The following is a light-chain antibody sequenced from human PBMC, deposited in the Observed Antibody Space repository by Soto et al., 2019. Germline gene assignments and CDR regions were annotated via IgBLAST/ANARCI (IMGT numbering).Light chain of an antibody. CDR1: GSDVGEYNY. Sequence: QSALAQPASVSGSLGQSITISCTGTGSDVGEYNYVSWYQQHPDKDPKLMIYEVRNRPSGVSNRFSGSKSGNTASLAIAGLQAEDEADYYCSSYTSTSTLYVFGTGTKVTVL. J-gene: IGLJ1*01. V-gene: IGLV2-14*01. CDR3: SSYTSTSTLYV. CDR2: EVR.